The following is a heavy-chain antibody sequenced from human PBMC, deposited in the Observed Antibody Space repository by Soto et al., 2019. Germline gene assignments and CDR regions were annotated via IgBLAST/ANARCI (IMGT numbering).Heavy chain of an antibody. D-gene: IGHD3-10*01. CDR1: GGSISSGGYY. V-gene: IGHV4-31*03. CDR3: ASSQTLYYRPGSYYNRFDY. Sequence: SETLSLTCTVSGGSISSGGYYWSWIRQHPGKGLEWIGYIYYSGSTYYNPSLKSRVTISVDTSKNQFSLKLSSVTAADTAVYYCASSQTLYYRPGSYYNRFDYWGQGTLVTVSS. CDR2: IYYSGST. J-gene: IGHJ4*02.